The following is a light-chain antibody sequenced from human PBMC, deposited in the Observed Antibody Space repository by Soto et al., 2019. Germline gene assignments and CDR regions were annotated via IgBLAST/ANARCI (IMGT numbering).Light chain of an antibody. CDR1: QSVSSN. V-gene: IGKV3-15*01. Sequence: EIVMTQSPSTLSVSQGERATLSCRASQSVSSNLAWYQQKPGQAPRLLIYGASTRATGIPARFSGSGSGTEFTLTISSLQSEDFAVYYCQQYNKWPRTFGQGTKV. CDR2: GAS. J-gene: IGKJ1*01. CDR3: QQYNKWPRT.